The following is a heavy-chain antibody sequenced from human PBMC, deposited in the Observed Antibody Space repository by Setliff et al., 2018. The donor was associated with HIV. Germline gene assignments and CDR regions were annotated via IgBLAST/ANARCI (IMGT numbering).Heavy chain of an antibody. CDR2: IYSSGST. Sequence: SETLSLTCTVSGGSISSGSYYWSWIRQPAGKGLEWLGHIYSSGSTNYNPSLKSRVTISADTSKNQFSLNLSSVTAADTAVYFCARVYYGDLEYWGQGTLVTVSS. V-gene: IGHV4-61*09. J-gene: IGHJ4*02. D-gene: IGHD4-17*01. CDR3: ARVYYGDLEY. CDR1: GGSISSGSYY.